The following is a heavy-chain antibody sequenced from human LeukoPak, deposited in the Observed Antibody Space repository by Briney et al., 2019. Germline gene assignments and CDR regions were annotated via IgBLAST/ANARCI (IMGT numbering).Heavy chain of an antibody. CDR2: IYGSGST. J-gene: IGHJ3*01. D-gene: IGHD1-26*01. CDR3: AGLADSVGATMYTFNV. V-gene: IGHV4-61*02. Sequence: SQTLSLTCTVSGGSISSGTYYWSWIRQPAGKELEWIGRIYGSGSTNYNPSPKSRVTISLDTSKNHFSLKLSSVTAADTAVYYCAGLADSVGATMYTFNVWGQGTMVTVSS. CDR1: GGSISSGTYY.